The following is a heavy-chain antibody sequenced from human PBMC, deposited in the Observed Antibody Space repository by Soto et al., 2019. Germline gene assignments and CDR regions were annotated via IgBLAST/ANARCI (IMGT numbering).Heavy chain of an antibody. D-gene: IGHD4-17*01. CDR3: ARVAGTETTVANWLDP. CDR1: GYTFSLYN. V-gene: IGHV1-46*01. CDR2: INPYSDTT. J-gene: IGHJ5*02. Sequence: ASVKVSCKASGYTFSLYNMHWVRQAPGQGLEWMGIINPYSDTTTYARRFQGRVTVTRDTATSTVSMELSSLRSDDTAVYYCARVAGTETTVANWLDPWGQGTLVTVSS.